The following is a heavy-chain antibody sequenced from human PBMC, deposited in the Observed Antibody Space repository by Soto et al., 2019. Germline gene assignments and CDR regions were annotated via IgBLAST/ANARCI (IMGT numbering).Heavy chain of an antibody. CDR1: GGSISRGDYY. CDR2: IYYSGST. D-gene: IGHD2-15*01. Sequence: PSETLSLTCTVSGGSISRGDYYWSWIRQRPGKGREWSGYIYYSGSTYYNHSLKSRVTISVDTSKNHFSLKLSSVTAEDTAVYYCARGGRGGSCYHYWGQGTLVTVSS. J-gene: IGHJ4*02. V-gene: IGHV4-30-4*01. CDR3: ARGGRGGSCYHY.